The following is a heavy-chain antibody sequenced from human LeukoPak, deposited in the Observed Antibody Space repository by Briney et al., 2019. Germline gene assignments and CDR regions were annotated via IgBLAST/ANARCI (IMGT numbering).Heavy chain of an antibody. J-gene: IGHJ5*02. D-gene: IGHD3-3*01. CDR3: ARGLDSYYDFWSGHMGNWFDP. CDR2: IYTSGST. V-gene: IGHV4-61*02. Sequence: SQTLSLTCTVSGGSISSGGSYWSWIRQPAGKGLEWIGRIYTSGSTNYNPSLKSRVTMSVDTSKNQFSLKLSSVTAADTAVYYCARGLDSYYDFWSGHMGNWFDPWGQGTLVTVSS. CDR1: GGSISSGGSY.